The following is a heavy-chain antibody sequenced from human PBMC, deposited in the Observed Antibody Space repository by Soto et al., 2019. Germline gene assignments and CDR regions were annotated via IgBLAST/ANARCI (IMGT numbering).Heavy chain of an antibody. CDR1: GGSISSGDYY. CDR3: AREGSRDGYNFFDY. Sequence: PSETLSLTCTVSGGSISSGDYYWSWIRQPPGKGLEWIGYIYYSGSTYYNPSLKSRVTISVDTSKNQFSLKLSSVTAADTAVYYCAREGSRDGYNFFDYWGQGTLVTVSS. V-gene: IGHV4-30-4*01. J-gene: IGHJ4*02. D-gene: IGHD5-12*01. CDR2: IYYSGST.